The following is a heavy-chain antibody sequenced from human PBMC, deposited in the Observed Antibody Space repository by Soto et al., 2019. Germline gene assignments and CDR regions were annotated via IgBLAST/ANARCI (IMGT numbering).Heavy chain of an antibody. CDR1: GGTFSSYA. D-gene: IGHD2-8*01. Sequence: ASVKVSCKASGGTFSSYAISWVRQAPGQGLEWMGGIIPIFGTANYAQKFQGRVTITADESTSTAYMELSSLRSEDTAVYYCATAIYCTNGVCPFDYWGQGTLVTVSS. V-gene: IGHV1-69*13. CDR3: ATAIYCTNGVCPFDY. J-gene: IGHJ4*02. CDR2: IIPIFGTA.